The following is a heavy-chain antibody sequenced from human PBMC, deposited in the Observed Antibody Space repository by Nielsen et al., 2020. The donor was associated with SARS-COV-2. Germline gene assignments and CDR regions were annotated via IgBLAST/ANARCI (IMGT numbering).Heavy chain of an antibody. J-gene: IGHJ4*02. CDR2: INSSGGRT. CDR3: ARGGLVVVDSFDY. V-gene: IGHV1-46*01. CDR1: GYTFTSHY. D-gene: IGHD2-15*01. Sequence: ASVKVSCKTSGYTFTSHYVHWVRQAPGQGLEWMGLINSSGGRTIYAQMFQGRVTVTRDTSTSTVYMELSGLRSEDTAVHYCARGGLVVVDSFDYWGQGTLVTVSS.